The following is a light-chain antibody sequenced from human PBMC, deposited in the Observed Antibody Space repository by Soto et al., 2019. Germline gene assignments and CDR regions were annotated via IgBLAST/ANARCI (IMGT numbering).Light chain of an antibody. J-gene: IGLJ2*01. CDR2: LNSDGSH. Sequence: QLVLTQSPSASASLGASVKLTCTLSSGHSSYAIAWHQQQPEKGPRYLMKLNSDGSHSKGDGIPDRFSGSSPGAERYLTISSLQSEDEADYYCQTWGTGIQVFGGGTKLTV. CDR1: SGHSSYA. V-gene: IGLV4-69*01. CDR3: QTWGTGIQV.